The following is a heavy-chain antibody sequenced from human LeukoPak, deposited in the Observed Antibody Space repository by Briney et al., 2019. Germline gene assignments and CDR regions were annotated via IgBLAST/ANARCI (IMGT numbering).Heavy chain of an antibody. Sequence: GGSLRLSCAASGFTFSNHWLHWVPQAPGKGLVWVSRINGDGTSTIYADSVKGRFTISRDNAKSTVYLQMNSLRAEDTAVYYCARTGSGGDLDIWGQGTMVTVSS. D-gene: IGHD2-15*01. CDR1: GFTFSNHW. CDR2: INGDGTST. CDR3: ARTGSGGDLDI. J-gene: IGHJ3*02. V-gene: IGHV3-74*01.